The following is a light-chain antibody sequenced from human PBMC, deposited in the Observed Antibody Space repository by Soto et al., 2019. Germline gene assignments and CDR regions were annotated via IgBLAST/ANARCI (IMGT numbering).Light chain of an antibody. V-gene: IGLV2-14*01. CDR3: SSYIGSSTLV. CDR1: SSDVDGYNY. CDR2: EVN. Sequence: QSALTQPASVSGSPGQSITISCTGTSSDVDGYNYVSWYQQHPGKAPKLMIFEVNNRPSGVSNRFSGSKSGNTASLTISGLQAEDEADYYCSSYIGSSTLVFGGGTKVTVL. J-gene: IGLJ3*02.